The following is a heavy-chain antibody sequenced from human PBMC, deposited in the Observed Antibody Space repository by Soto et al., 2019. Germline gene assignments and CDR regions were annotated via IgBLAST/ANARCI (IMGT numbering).Heavy chain of an antibody. Sequence: PSETLSLTCTVSGGSVSSGDYYWSWIRQPPGKGLEWIGNIYYSGSTNYNPSLKSRVTMSVDTSKSQFSLKLTSVTAADTAVYYCARGEDAFFYYGLDVWGQGITVTVSS. J-gene: IGHJ6*02. V-gene: IGHV4-61*08. CDR2: IYYSGST. CDR1: GGSVSSGDYY. CDR3: ARGEDAFFYYGLDV.